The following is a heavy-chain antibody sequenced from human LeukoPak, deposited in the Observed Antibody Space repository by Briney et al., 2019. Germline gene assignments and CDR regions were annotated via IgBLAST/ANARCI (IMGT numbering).Heavy chain of an antibody. D-gene: IGHD2-2*01. Sequence: GGSLRHSCAASGFTFCRYSMNWVRPAPGRGLEWVSSISSSSSYIYYADSVKGRFTISRDNAKNSLYLQMNSLRAEDTAVYYCARDGGVPAAPNDAFDIWGQGTMVTVSS. V-gene: IGHV3-21*01. CDR1: GFTFCRYS. CDR3: ARDGGVPAAPNDAFDI. CDR2: ISSSSSYI. J-gene: IGHJ3*02.